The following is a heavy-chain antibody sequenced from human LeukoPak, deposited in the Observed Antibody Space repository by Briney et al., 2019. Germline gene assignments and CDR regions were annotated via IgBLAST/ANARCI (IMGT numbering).Heavy chain of an antibody. V-gene: IGHV4-59*01. Sequence: SETLSLTCTVSGGSIGTYYWSWIRQSPGKGLEWIGYIYYGGGTNYNPSLKSRVTISVDISKNQFSLKVFSVTAADTAVYYCARVSEVGFASYASAWYWFDPWGQGTLVTVSS. D-gene: IGHD6-19*01. CDR2: IYYGGGT. CDR1: GGSIGTYY. CDR3: ARVSEVGFASYASAWYWFDP. J-gene: IGHJ5*02.